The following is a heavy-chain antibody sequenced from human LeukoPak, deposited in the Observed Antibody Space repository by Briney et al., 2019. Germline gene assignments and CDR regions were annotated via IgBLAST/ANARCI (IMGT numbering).Heavy chain of an antibody. D-gene: IGHD3-22*01. CDR3: ARGGLENGYHSNDGFDI. CDR2: TYYSGST. Sequence: SETLSLTCTVSACSISGYYWSWIRQPPGKGLEWIGYTYYSGSTKYNPSLKSRVAMSVDTSRNQFSLKLSSVTAADTAVYYCARGGLENGYHSNDGFDIWGQGTMVTV. CDR1: ACSISGYY. J-gene: IGHJ3*02. V-gene: IGHV4-59*01.